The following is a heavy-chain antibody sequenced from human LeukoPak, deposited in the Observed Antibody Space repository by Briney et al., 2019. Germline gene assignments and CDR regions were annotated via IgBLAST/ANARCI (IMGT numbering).Heavy chain of an antibody. D-gene: IGHD4-23*01. V-gene: IGHV3-33*01. J-gene: IGHJ6*02. CDR1: GFTFSSYG. CDR3: ARDPGYGGNSLYYYYYGMDV. Sequence: PGGSLRLSCAASGFTFSSYGMHWVRQAPGKGLEWVAVIWYDGSNKYYADSVKGRFTISRDNSKNTLYLQMNSLRAGDTAVYYCARDPGYGGNSLYYYYYGMDVWGQGTTVTVSS. CDR2: IWYDGSNK.